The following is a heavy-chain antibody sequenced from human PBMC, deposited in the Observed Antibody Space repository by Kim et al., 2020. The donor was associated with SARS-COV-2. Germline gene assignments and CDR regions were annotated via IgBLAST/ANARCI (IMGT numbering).Heavy chain of an antibody. J-gene: IGHJ4*02. CDR1: GGSISDNHW. V-gene: IGHV4-4*02. Sequence: SETLSLTCVVSGGSISDNHWWSWVRESPGKGLEWIGEIYHTGTAQYNPSLKSRVTISVDKSKNQFSLDLSSVTAADTATYFCARETWIQGGTIDYWGQGTLVTVSS. CDR2: IYHTGTA. CDR3: ARETWIQGGTIDY. D-gene: IGHD5-18*01.